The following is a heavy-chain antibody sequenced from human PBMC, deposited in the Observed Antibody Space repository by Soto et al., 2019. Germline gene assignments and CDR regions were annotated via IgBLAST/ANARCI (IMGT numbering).Heavy chain of an antibody. D-gene: IGHD2-21*01. CDR1: GFTFSSYA. CDR2: IYGSGGGI. V-gene: IGHV3-23*01. CDR3: AKDAVSGDGVWLAHD. J-gene: IGHJ4*02. Sequence: PGGSLRLSCAASGFTFSSYAMIWICQVPGKGLEWVSGIYGSGGGIHYADSVKGRFTISRDNSAYSVYLQMNNLRVEDTAVYYCAKDAVSGDGVWLAHDWGQGTVVTVSS.